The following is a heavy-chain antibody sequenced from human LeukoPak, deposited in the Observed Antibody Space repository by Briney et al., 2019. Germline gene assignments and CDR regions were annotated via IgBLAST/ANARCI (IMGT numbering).Heavy chain of an antibody. V-gene: IGHV4-34*01. CDR3: ARDGVVRGVIISDYYYGMDV. CDR2: INHSGST. J-gene: IGHJ6*02. CDR1: GGSFSGYY. D-gene: IGHD3-10*01. Sequence: SETLSLTCAVYGGSFSGYYWSWIRQPPGKGLEWIGEINHSGSTNYNPSLKSRVTISVDTSKNRFSLKLSSVTAADTAVYYCARDGVVRGVIISDYYYGMDVWGQGTTVTVSS.